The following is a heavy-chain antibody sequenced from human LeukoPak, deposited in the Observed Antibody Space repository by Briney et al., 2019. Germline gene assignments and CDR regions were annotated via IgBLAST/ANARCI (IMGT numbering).Heavy chain of an antibody. Sequence: PGGSLRLSCAASGLTFSSHWMHWVRQAPGKGLEWVSSISSSSSYIYYADSVKGRFTISRDNAKNSLYLQMNSLRAEDTAVYYCARLGLDNDAFDIWGQGTMVTVSS. CDR3: ARLGLDNDAFDI. D-gene: IGHD3-10*01. CDR2: ISSSSSYI. CDR1: GLTFSSHW. V-gene: IGHV3-21*01. J-gene: IGHJ3*02.